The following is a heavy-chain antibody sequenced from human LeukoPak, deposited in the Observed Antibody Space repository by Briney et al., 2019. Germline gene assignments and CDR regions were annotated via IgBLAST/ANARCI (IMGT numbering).Heavy chain of an antibody. CDR3: AKAATTYYFDY. CDR1: GFTFSSYG. V-gene: IGHV3-33*06. J-gene: IGHJ4*02. Sequence: PGGSLRLSCAASGFTFSSYGMHWVRQAPGKGLEWVAVIWYDGSNKYYADSVKGRFTISRDNSKNTLYLQMNSLRAEDTAVYYCAKAATTYYFDYWGQGTLVTVSS. D-gene: IGHD5-12*01. CDR2: IWYDGSNK.